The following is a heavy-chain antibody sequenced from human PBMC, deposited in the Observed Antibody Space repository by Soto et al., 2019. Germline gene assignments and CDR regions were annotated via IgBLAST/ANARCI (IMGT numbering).Heavy chain of an antibody. CDR1: GFTFSTSV. D-gene: IGHD1-1*01. CDR3: AKDLSNNWSIEH. J-gene: IGHJ1*01. Sequence: GGSLRLSCAASGFTFSTSVMHWVRQAPGKGLEWVALIGDDGSDKQYVDSVKGRFTISRDNSQNTLYLQMNSLRVEDTASYYCAKDLSNNWSIEHWGQETLVT. CDR2: IGDDGSDK. V-gene: IGHV3-30*02.